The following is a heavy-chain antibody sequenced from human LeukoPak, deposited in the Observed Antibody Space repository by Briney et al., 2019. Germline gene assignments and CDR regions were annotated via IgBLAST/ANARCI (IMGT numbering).Heavy chain of an antibody. CDR2: MYHSGST. J-gene: IGHJ5*02. V-gene: IGHV4-39*01. Sequence: SETLSLTCTVSGDSISSTGYYWGWIRQPPGTGLEWIASMYHSGSTYHNPSLKSRVTISVDTSKNQLSLKLSSVTAADTAIYYCARHEHSASFYGLSWFDPWGQGTLVTVSS. D-gene: IGHD4-17*01. CDR3: ARHEHSASFYGLSWFDP. CDR1: GDSISSTGYY.